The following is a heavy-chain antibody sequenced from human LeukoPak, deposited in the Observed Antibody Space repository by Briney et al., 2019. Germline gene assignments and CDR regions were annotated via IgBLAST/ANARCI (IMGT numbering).Heavy chain of an antibody. Sequence: TSETLSLTCAVSGGSISSSNWWSWVRQPPGKGLEWIGEIYHSWGTNYNPSLKSRVTVSVDKSKNQFSLKLSSVTAADPAVYYCARAPLGGYCSSTSCYPPHDAFDIWGQGTMVTVPS. V-gene: IGHV4-4*02. CDR1: GGSISSSNW. CDR2: IYHSWGT. CDR3: ARAPLGGYCSSTSCYPPHDAFDI. J-gene: IGHJ3*02. D-gene: IGHD2-2*01.